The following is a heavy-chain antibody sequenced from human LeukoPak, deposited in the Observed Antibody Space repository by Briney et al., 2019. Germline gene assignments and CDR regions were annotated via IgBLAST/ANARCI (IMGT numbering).Heavy chain of an antibody. V-gene: IGHV4-39*01. CDR3: ARGVTTNGYYYYMDV. J-gene: IGHJ6*03. D-gene: IGHD4-17*01. CDR2: IYYSGRT. Sequence: SETLSLTCTGSRGSISSSNYYWGWIRQPPGKGLEWIGNIYYSGRTFYNPSPKSRGTISVDTSKNQFSLNLSSVTAADTAVYFCARGVTTNGYYYYMDVWGKGTTVTVSS. CDR1: RGSISSSNYY.